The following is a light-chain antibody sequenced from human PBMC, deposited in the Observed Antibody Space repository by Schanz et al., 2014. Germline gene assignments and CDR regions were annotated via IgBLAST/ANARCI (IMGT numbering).Light chain of an antibody. CDR1: ASDVGGYNY. V-gene: IGLV2-14*01. J-gene: IGLJ3*02. Sequence: QSALTQPASVSGSPGQSITISCTGTASDVGGYNYVSWYQQYPGKAPKLLIYDVSHRPSGVSNRFSGSKSGNTASPTISGLQAEDEADYYCSSYTSSSPNWVFGGGTKLTVL. CDR2: DVS. CDR3: SSYTSSSPNWV.